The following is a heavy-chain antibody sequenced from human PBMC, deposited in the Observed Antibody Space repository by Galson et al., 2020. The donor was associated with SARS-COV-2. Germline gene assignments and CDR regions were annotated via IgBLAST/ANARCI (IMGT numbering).Heavy chain of an antibody. CDR1: GGSISSGDYY. CDR2: IYYSGST. D-gene: IGHD5-12*01. Sequence: SETLSLTCTVSGGSISSGDYYWSWIRQPPGKGLEWIGYIYYSGSTYYNPSLKSRVTISVDTSKNQFSLKLSSVTAADTAVYYCAREGGYDVNGRADAFDIWGQGTMVTVSS. J-gene: IGHJ3*02. CDR3: AREGGYDVNGRADAFDI. V-gene: IGHV4-30-4*08.